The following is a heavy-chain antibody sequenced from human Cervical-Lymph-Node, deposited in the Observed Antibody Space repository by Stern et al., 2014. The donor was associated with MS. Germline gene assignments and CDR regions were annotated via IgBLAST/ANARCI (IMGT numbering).Heavy chain of an antibody. Sequence: EVQLVESGGDLVQPGRSLRLSCAASGFRFDDYAMYWVRQAPGKGLEWVSGISWSSGKIGYAYSVKGRFTISRDNVKNSLFLQMNSLRSEDTASYYCARAIGFCSGGNCEPYYYYGIDVWGQGTRVTVSS. V-gene: IGHV3-9*01. D-gene: IGHD2-15*01. CDR3: ARAIGFCSGGNCEPYYYYGIDV. CDR1: GFRFDDYA. J-gene: IGHJ6*02. CDR2: ISWSSGKI.